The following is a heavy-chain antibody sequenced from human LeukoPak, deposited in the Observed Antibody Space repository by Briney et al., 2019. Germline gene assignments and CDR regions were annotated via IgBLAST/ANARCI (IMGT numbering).Heavy chain of an antibody. V-gene: IGHV3-21*04. CDR3: AKLTYYDSSRYYFPFDY. CDR2: ISSSSSYI. Sequence: PGGSLRLSCAASGFTFSSYSMNWVRQAPGKGLEWVSSISSSSSYIYYADSVKGRFTISRDNSKNTLYLQMNSLRAEDTAVYYCAKLTYYDSSRYYFPFDYWGQGTLVTVSS. D-gene: IGHD3-22*01. CDR1: GFTFSSYS. J-gene: IGHJ4*02.